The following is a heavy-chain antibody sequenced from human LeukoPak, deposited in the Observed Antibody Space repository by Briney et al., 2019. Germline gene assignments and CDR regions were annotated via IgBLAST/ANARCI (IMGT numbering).Heavy chain of an antibody. CDR2: IIPIFGTA. D-gene: IGHD6-19*01. CDR1: GGTFSSYA. J-gene: IGHJ4*02. CDR3: AVLWQGLVPRYDY. V-gene: IGHV1-69*13. Sequence: SVTVSCKASGGTFSSYAISWVRQAPGQGLEWMGGIIPIFGTANYAQKFQGRVTITADESTSTAYMELSSLRSEDTAVYYCAVLWQGLVPRYDYWGQGTLVTVSS.